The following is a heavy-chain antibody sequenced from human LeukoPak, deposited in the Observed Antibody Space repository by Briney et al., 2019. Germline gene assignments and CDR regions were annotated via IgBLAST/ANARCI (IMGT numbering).Heavy chain of an antibody. CDR3: ARVLSDYYDSSGYYPGSFDY. D-gene: IGHD3-22*01. V-gene: IGHV1-18*01. Sequence: GASVRVSCKASGGTFSSYANSWVRQAPGQGLEWMGWISAYNGNTNYAQKLQGRVTMTTDTSTSTAYMGLRSLRSDDTAVYYCARVLSDYYDSSGYYPGSFDYWGQGTLVTVSS. CDR2: ISAYNGNT. CDR1: GGTFSSYA. J-gene: IGHJ4*02.